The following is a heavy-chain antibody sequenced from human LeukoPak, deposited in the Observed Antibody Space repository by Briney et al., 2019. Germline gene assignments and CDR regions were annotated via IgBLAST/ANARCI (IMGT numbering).Heavy chain of an antibody. D-gene: IGHD5-18*01. J-gene: IGHJ4*02. V-gene: IGHV3-11*04. Sequence: PGGSLRLSCAASGFTFSDYYMSWIRQAPGKGLEWVSYISSSGSTIYYADSVKGRFTISRDNAKNSLYLQMNSLRAEDTAVYYCARRLDPRTAMATFDYWGQGTLVTVSS. CDR3: ARRLDPRTAMATFDY. CDR1: GFTFSDYY. CDR2: ISSSGSTI.